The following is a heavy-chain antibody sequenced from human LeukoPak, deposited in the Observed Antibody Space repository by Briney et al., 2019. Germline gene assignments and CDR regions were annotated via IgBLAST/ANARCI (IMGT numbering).Heavy chain of an antibody. V-gene: IGHV3-30-3*01. CDR3: ARDRYCSGGSCYSFDY. D-gene: IGHD2-15*01. Sequence: GGSLRLSCAASGFTFSSYAMHWVRQAPGEGLEWVAVISYDGSNKYYADSVKGRFTISRDNSKNTLYLQMNSLRAEDTAVYYCARDRYCSGGSCYSFDYWGQGTLVTVSS. CDR1: GFTFSSYA. CDR2: ISYDGSNK. J-gene: IGHJ4*02.